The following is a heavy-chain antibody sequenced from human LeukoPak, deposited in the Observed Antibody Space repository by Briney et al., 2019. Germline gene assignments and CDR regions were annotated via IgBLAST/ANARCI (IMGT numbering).Heavy chain of an antibody. CDR1: GYTFTGYY. CDR3: ARYPFTSHGAFDY. J-gene: IGHJ4*02. CDR2: IIPILGIA. Sequence: GASVKVSCKASGYTFTGYYMHWVRQAPGQGLEWMGRIIPILGIANYAQKFQGRVTNTADKSTSTAYMELSSLRSEDTAVYYCARYPFTSHGAFDYWGQGTLVTVSS. D-gene: IGHD2-2*01. V-gene: IGHV1-69*02.